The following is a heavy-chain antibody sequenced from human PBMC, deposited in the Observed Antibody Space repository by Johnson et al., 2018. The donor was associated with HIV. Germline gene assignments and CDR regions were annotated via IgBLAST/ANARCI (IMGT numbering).Heavy chain of an antibody. CDR1: GLTFRSYA. Sequence: QVQLVESGGGVVQPGRSLRLSCAASGLTFRSYAMHWVRQAPGKGLEWVAVISYDGSNKYYADSVKGRFTISRDNSKNTLYLQMNSLRPEDTAVYYCARSSGYYGTDAFDIWGQGTMVTVSS. J-gene: IGHJ3*02. CDR3: ARSSGYYGTDAFDI. D-gene: IGHD3-22*01. CDR2: ISYDGSNK. V-gene: IGHV3-30*04.